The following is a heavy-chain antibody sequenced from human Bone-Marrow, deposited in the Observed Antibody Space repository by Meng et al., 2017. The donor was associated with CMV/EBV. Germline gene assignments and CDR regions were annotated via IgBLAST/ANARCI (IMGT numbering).Heavy chain of an antibody. D-gene: IGHD3-3*01. J-gene: IGHJ4*02. CDR3: AKRGFGVVTPAY. Sequence: GESLKISCAASGFTFSSYAMSWVRQAPGKGLEWVSAISGSGGSTYYADSVKGRFTISRDNSKNTLYLQMNSLRAEDTAVYYCAKRGFGVVTPAYWGQGTLVTVSS. V-gene: IGHV3-23*01. CDR2: ISGSGGST. CDR1: GFTFSSYA.